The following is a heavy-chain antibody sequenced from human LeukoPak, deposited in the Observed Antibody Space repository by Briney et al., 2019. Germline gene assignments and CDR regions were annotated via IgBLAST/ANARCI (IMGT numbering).Heavy chain of an antibody. V-gene: IGHV1-69*05. CDR1: GYTFTSYG. CDR2: IIPIFGTA. J-gene: IGHJ3*02. CDR3: ARVLSVGNYYDSSGYYGDAFDI. D-gene: IGHD3-22*01. Sequence: SVKVSCKASGYTFTSYGIIWVRQAPGQGLEWMGGIIPIFGTANYAQKFQGRVTITTDESTSTAYMELSSLSSEDTAVYYCARVLSVGNYYDSSGYYGDAFDIWGQGTMVTVSS.